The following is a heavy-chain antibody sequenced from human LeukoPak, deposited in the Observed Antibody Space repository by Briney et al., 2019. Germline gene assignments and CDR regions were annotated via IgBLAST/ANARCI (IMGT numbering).Heavy chain of an antibody. CDR3: ARDRCTGGSCAAFDI. CDR2: IYHSGSA. Sequence: PSGTLSLTCAVSGGSISSSNWWSWVRQPPGKGLEWIGEIYHSGSANYNPSLKSRVTISVDKSKNQFSLKLSSVTAADTAVYYCARDRCTGGSCAAFDIWGQGTVVTVSS. CDR1: GGSISSSNW. J-gene: IGHJ3*02. V-gene: IGHV4-4*02. D-gene: IGHD2-15*01.